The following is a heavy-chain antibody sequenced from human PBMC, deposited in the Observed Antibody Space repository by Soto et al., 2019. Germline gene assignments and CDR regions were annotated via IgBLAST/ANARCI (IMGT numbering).Heavy chain of an antibody. CDR3: ARGLYCTNGVCYWYFDY. J-gene: IGHJ4*02. CDR1: GYTFTSYD. D-gene: IGHD2-8*01. Sequence: ASVKVSCKASGYTFTSYDINCVRQATGQGLEWMGWMNPNSGNTGYAQKFQDRVTMTRSTSISTAYMELSSLRSEDTAVYYCARGLYCTNGVCYWYFDYWGQGTLVTVSS. CDR2: MNPNSGNT. V-gene: IGHV1-8*01.